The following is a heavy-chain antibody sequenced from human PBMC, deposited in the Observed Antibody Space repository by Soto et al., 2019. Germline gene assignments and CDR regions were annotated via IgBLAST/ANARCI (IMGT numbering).Heavy chain of an antibody. CDR2: IYYSGST. J-gene: IGHJ4*02. Sequence: SETLSLTCTVSGGSISSSSYYWGWIRQPPGKGLEWIGSIYYSGSTYYNPSLKSRVTISIDTSKNQFSLKLSSVTAADTAVYYCARHYTVTTTSYFDYWGQGTLVTVSS. CDR3: ARHYTVTTTSYFDY. V-gene: IGHV4-39*01. D-gene: IGHD4-17*01. CDR1: GGSISSSSYY.